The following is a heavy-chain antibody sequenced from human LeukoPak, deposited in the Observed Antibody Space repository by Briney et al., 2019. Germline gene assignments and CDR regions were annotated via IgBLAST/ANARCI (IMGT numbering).Heavy chain of an antibody. CDR2: ISGSGGST. J-gene: IGHJ4*02. Sequence: GGSQRLSCAASGFKFSDHYIDWVRQAPGKGLEWVSAISGSGGSTYYADSVKGRFTISRDNSKNTLYLQMNSLRAEDTAVYYCAKVILNHYFDYWGQGTLVTVSS. CDR3: AKVILNHYFDY. V-gene: IGHV3-23*01. CDR1: GFKFSDHY.